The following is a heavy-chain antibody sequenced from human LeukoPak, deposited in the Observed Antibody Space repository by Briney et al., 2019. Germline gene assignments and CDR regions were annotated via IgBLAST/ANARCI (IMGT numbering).Heavy chain of an antibody. CDR2: ISSSSSYI. V-gene: IGHV3-21*01. J-gene: IGHJ4*02. D-gene: IGHD4-17*01. CDR1: GFTFSSYS. Sequence: GGSLRLSCAASGFTFSSYSMNWVRQAPGKGLEWVSSISSSSSYIYYADSVKGRFTISRDNAKNSLYLQMNSLRAEDTAVYYCARMTTVTTDLYYFDYWGQGTLVTVSS. CDR3: ARMTTVTTDLYYFDY.